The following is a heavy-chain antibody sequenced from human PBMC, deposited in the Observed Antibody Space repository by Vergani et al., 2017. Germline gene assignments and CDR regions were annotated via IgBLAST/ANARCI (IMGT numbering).Heavy chain of an antibody. CDR1: GFTFNQYG. CDR3: ARDLRLLYNRFDP. CDR2: TWYDGNNK. Sequence: QVQLVESGGGVVQPGRSLRLYCAASGFTFNQYGMHWVRQAPGKGLEWVAVTWYDGNNKQYADSVKGRFTISRDNSKSKMYLQMNSLRDEDTGVYYCARDLRLLYNRFDPWGQGTLVTVSS. J-gene: IGHJ5*02. V-gene: IGHV3-33*01. D-gene: IGHD1-14*01.